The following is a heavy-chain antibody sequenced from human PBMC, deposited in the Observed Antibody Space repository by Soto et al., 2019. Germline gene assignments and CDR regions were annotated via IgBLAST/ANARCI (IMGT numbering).Heavy chain of an antibody. CDR2: IGYSCAPK. J-gene: IGHJ1*01. D-gene: IGHD6-25*01. CDR3: ASGPAASALDH. Sequence: GGSLRLSCAASGLTFSAYSMHWVRQAPGKGLEWVSSIGYSCAPKFYADSMKDRFTISRDNAQNSLFLQMDSLRTEDTAVYFCASGPAASALDHWGQGTLVTVSS. V-gene: IGHV3-21*06. CDR1: GLTFSAYS.